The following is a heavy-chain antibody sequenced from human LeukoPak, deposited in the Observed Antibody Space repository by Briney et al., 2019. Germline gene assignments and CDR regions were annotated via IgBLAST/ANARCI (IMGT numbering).Heavy chain of an antibody. CDR3: ARDPYSSSWPDY. CDR1: GYTFTSYS. D-gene: IGHD6-13*01. CDR2: SSAYNANT. J-gene: IGHJ4*02. Sequence: ASVKVSCKASGYTFTSYSISWVRQAPGQGLELMGWSSAYNANTNYAQKLQGRVTMTTDTSTSTAYMELRSVRSDDTAVYYCARDPYSSSWPDYWGQGTLVTVSS. V-gene: IGHV1-18*01.